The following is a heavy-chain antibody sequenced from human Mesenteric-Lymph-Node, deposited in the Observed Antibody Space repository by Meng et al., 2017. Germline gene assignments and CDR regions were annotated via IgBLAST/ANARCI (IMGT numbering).Heavy chain of an antibody. Sequence: ASVKVSCKASGYTFTSYYMHWVRQAPGQGLEWMGIINPSGGSTSYAQKFQGRVTMTRDTSTSTVYMELSSLRSEDTAVYYCARDWVGYCSGGSCYDLDYWGQGTLVTVSS. CDR3: ARDWVGYCSGGSCYDLDY. J-gene: IGHJ4*02. V-gene: IGHV1-46*01. CDR1: GYTFTSYY. D-gene: IGHD2-15*01. CDR2: INPSGGST.